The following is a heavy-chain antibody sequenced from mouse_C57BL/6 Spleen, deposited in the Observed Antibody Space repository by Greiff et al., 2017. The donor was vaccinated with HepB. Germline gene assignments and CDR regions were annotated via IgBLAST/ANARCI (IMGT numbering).Heavy chain of an antibody. V-gene: IGHV1-54*01. J-gene: IGHJ2*01. CDR1: GYAFTNYL. Sequence: QVQLQQSGAELVRPGTSVKVSCKASGYAFTNYLIEWVKQRPGQGLEWIGVINPGSGGTNYNEKFKGKATLTADKSSSTAYMQLRSLTYEDSAVYCCAREEAQATGKDYWGQGTTLTVSS. D-gene: IGHD3-2*02. CDR2: INPGSGGT. CDR3: AREEAQATGKDY.